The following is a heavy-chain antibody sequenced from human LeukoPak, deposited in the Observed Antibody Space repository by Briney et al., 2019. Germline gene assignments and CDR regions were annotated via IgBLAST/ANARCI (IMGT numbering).Heavy chain of an antibody. CDR1: GESFSGFY. J-gene: IGHJ4*02. CDR3: ARDLYSSGWGYFDY. V-gene: IGHV4-34*01. D-gene: IGHD6-19*01. Sequence: PSETLSLTCAVYGESFSGFYWSWIRQPPGKGLEWIGEINHSGSTNYNPSLKSRVTISLDTSENQFSLKLSSVTAADTAVYYCARDLYSSGWGYFDYWGQGTLVTVYS. CDR2: INHSGST.